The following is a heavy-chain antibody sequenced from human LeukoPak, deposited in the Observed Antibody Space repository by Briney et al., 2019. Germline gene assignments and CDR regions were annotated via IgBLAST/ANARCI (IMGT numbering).Heavy chain of an antibody. CDR1: GFTFSSHA. J-gene: IGHJ4*02. CDR2: ISGCSGST. D-gene: IGHD2-8*01. V-gene: IGHV3-23*01. CDR3: AKGLMYAW. Sequence: GGSLRLSCAASGFTFSSHAMNWVRQAPGKGLEWVSGISGCSGSTYYADSVKGRFTISRDNSKNTLYLQMNGLRAEDTAVYYCAKGLMYAWGGQGTLVTVSS.